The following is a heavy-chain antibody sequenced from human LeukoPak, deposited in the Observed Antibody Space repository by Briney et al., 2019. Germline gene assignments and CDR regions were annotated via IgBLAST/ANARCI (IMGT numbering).Heavy chain of an antibody. CDR3: AREYTAILDY. J-gene: IGHJ4*02. D-gene: IGHD5-18*01. CDR2: INHSGST. Sequence: SETLSLTCAVYGGSFSGYYWSWIRQPPGKGLEWIGEINHSGSTNYNPSLKSRVTISVDTSKNQFSLKLSSVTAADTAVYYCAREYTAILDYWGQGTLVTVSS. V-gene: IGHV4-34*01. CDR1: GGSFSGYY.